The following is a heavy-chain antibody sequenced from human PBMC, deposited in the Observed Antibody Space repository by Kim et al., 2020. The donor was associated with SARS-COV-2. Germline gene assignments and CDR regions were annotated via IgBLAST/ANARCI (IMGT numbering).Heavy chain of an antibody. D-gene: IGHD4-17*01. CDR1: GFTFSSYA. CDR3: ARDRRGDYGDRLAGYYYYGMDV. CDR2: ISYDGSNK. Sequence: GGSLRLSCAASGFTFSSYAMHWVRQAPGKGLEWVAVISYDGSNKYYADSVKGRFTISRDNSKNTLYLQMNSLRAEDTAVYYCARDRRGDYGDRLAGYYYYGMDVWGQGTTVTVSS. J-gene: IGHJ6*02. V-gene: IGHV3-30*04.